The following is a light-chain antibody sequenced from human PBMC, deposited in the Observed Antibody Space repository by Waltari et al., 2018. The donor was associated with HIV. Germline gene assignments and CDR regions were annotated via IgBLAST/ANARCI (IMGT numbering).Light chain of an antibody. CDR2: DAS. CDR1: QSLNNY. V-gene: IGKV3-11*01. J-gene: IGKJ3*01. CDR3: QQYDNWPLIT. Sequence: VLTQSPVTLSLSPGQRATLSCRASQSLNNYLAWYQQKPGPAPRLLIYDASKRATGIPASFSGSGSGTDFTLTISNLEPEDFAVYFCQQYDNWPLITLGPGTKVDV.